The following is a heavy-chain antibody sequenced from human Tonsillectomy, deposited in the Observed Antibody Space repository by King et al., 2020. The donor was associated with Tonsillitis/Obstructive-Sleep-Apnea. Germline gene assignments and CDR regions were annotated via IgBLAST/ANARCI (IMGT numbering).Heavy chain of an antibody. Sequence: VQLVEAGAEVKKPGASVKVSCKASGYTFTGYYMHWVRQAPGQGLEWMGWIKPNSGGTNYAQKLQGWVTMTRDTSISTAYMELSSLRSDETAVYYCARGYSSRWYIPSVVYRSDSMDVWGKGTTVTVSS. CDR1: GYTFTGYY. J-gene: IGHJ6*03. CDR3: ARGYSSRWYIPSVVYRSDSMDV. CDR2: IKPNSGGT. D-gene: IGHD6-13*01. V-gene: IGHV1-2*04.